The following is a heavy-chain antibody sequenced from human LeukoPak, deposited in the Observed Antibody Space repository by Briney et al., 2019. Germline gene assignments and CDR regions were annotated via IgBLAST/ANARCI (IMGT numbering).Heavy chain of an antibody. Sequence: GGSLRLSCAASGFTFSSYSMSWVRQAPGKGLEWVSAISGSVGSTYYADSVKGRFTISRDNSKNTLYLQMNSLRAEDTAVYYCASHSSSHYYFDYWGQGTLVTVSS. J-gene: IGHJ4*02. CDR3: ASHSSSHYYFDY. D-gene: IGHD6-6*01. CDR2: ISGSVGST. V-gene: IGHV3-23*01. CDR1: GFTFSSYS.